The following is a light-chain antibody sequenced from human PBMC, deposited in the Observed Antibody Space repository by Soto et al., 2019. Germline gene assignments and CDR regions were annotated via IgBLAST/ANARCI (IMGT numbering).Light chain of an antibody. J-gene: IGKJ5*01. CDR2: GAS. CDR1: QRVSSN. V-gene: IGKV3D-15*01. Sequence: EIVMTQSPATLSVTPGERATLSCRASQRVSSNLAWYQQKPGQAPRLLIYGASTRATGIPARFSGSGSRTEFTLTISSLQSEDFAVYYCQQYNNWPAITFGQGTRLEIK. CDR3: QQYNNWPAIT.